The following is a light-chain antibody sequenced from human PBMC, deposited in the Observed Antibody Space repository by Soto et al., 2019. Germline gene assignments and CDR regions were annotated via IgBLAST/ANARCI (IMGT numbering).Light chain of an antibody. CDR1: QSVSSTY. Sequence: EIVLTQSPGTLSLSPGERATLSGRASQSVSSTYLIWYQQKPGQAPRLLIYGASSRATGVPDRFSGGGSGTDFTLTISRLEPEDFAVYYCQQYGYLVTFGGGTKVDIK. CDR2: GAS. V-gene: IGKV3-20*01. J-gene: IGKJ4*01. CDR3: QQYGYLVT.